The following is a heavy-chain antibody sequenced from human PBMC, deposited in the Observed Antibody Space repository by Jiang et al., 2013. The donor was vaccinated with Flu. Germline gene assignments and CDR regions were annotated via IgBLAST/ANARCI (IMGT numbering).Heavy chain of an antibody. CDR2: IDWDDDK. V-gene: IGHV2-70*04. CDR1: GFSLSTSGMR. CDR3: ARLSGDGYGYDY. D-gene: IGHD5-24*01. Sequence: KPTQTLTLTCTFSGFSLSTSGMRVSWIRQPPGKALEWLARIDWDDDKFYSTSLKTRLTISKDTSKNQVVLTMTNMDPVDTATYYCARLSGDGYGYDYWGQGTLVTVSS. J-gene: IGHJ4*02.